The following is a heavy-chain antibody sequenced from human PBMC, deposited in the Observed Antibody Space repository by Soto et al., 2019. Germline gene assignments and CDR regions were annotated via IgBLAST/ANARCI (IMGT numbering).Heavy chain of an antibody. CDR1: GGSISSSYW. Sequence: QVQLQESGPGLVKPSGTLSLTCAVSGGSISSSYWWNWVRQTPRGGLEWIGKIYHGGTTNYNPSLKNRVTISVDKSKNQFSLKLTSVTAADTAVYYCVSSLNYDFWRDGGRHFYFDYRGRGILATVSS. D-gene: IGHD3-3*01. J-gene: IGHJ4*02. CDR2: IYHGGTT. V-gene: IGHV4-4*02. CDR3: VSSLNYDFWRDGGRHFYFDY.